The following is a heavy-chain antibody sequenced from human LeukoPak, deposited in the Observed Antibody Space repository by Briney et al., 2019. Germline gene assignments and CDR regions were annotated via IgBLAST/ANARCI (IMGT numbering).Heavy chain of an antibody. D-gene: IGHD3-22*01. V-gene: IGHV1-69*13. J-gene: IGHJ5*02. CDR2: IIPIFGTA. CDR1: GGTFSSYA. Sequence: ASVKVSCKASGGTFSSYAISWVRQAPGQGLEWMGRIIPIFGTANYAQKFQGRVTITADESTSTAYMELSSLRSEDTAVYYCARDQEYYDSSGYSRWFDPWGRGTLVTVSS. CDR3: ARDQEYYDSSGYSRWFDP.